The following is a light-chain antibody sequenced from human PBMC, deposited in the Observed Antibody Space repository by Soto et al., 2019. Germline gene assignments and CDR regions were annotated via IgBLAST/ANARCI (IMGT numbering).Light chain of an antibody. CDR1: QAIRND. Sequence: DLPMTQSPSSLSASVGDRVTITCRASQAIRNDLGWYQQKPAKAPKRLIYAASSLQSGVPSRFSGSGSGTEFTLTISSLQPEDSATYYCLQHNTYPRTFGQGTKVEIK. V-gene: IGKV1-17*01. J-gene: IGKJ1*01. CDR2: AAS. CDR3: LQHNTYPRT.